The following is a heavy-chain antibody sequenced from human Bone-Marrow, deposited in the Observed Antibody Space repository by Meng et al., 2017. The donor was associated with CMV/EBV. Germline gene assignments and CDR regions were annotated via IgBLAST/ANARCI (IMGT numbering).Heavy chain of an antibody. Sequence: SCAASGCTFSSYAMSWVRQAPGKGLEWVSGISGSDDTTYYADSAKGRFTISRDNSKNTLYLQMNSLRAEDTAIYYCAKRLPTAYYFDYWGQGTLVTVSS. D-gene: IGHD2-2*01. CDR2: ISGSDDTT. CDR1: GCTFSSYA. CDR3: AKRLPTAYYFDY. J-gene: IGHJ4*02. V-gene: IGHV3-23*01.